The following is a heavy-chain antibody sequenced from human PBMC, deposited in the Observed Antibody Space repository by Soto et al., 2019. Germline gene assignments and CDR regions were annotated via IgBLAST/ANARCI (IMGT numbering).Heavy chain of an antibody. CDR2: IIPISGRA. J-gene: IGHJ4*02. CDR3: ARGWNDFPH. D-gene: IGHD1-1*01. V-gene: IGHV1-69*01. CDR1: GGTFSSYV. Sequence: QVQLVQSGAEVKKPGSSVKVACKASGGTFSSYVISWVRQDPGQGLECMGGIIPISGRANYAPNFQGRVSMTADESTTTVYMELSSLRSEDTAVYYCARGWNDFPHWGQGTLVTVSS.